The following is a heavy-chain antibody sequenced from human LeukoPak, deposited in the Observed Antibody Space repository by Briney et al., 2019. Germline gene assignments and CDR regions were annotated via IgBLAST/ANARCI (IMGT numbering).Heavy chain of an antibody. CDR3: ARNPSVGYDSSGHY. D-gene: IGHD3-22*01. CDR2: IYYSGST. CDR1: GGSISSSSYY. V-gene: IGHV4-39*07. Sequence: KPSETLSLTCTVSGGSISSSSYYWGWIRQPPGKGLEWIGSIYYSGSTYYNPSLKSRVTISVDTSKNQFSLKLSSVTAADTAVYYCARNPSVGYDSSGHYWGQGTLVTVSS. J-gene: IGHJ4*02.